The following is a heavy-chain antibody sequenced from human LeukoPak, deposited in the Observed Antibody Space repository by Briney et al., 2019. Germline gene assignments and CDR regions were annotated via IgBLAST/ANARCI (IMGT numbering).Heavy chain of an antibody. D-gene: IGHD3-16*01. CDR2: IKVDGSEK. CDR1: GFTFRTYW. V-gene: IGHV3-7*01. J-gene: IGHJ6*03. Sequence: GGSLRLSCAASGFTFRTYWMSWVRQAPGKGLEWVANIKVDGSEKYYVDSVKGRITISRDNAKSSLYLQINSLRAEDTAVYYCARGVWELTWGLDYYYYMDVWGKGTTVTVSS. CDR3: ARGVWELTWGLDYYYYMDV.